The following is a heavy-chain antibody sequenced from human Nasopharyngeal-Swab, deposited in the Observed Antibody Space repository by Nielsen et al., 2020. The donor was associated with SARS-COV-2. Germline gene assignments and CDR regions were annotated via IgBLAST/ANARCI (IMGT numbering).Heavy chain of an antibody. CDR2: INHSGST. CDR3: ARGRRGSSWYCFYFDY. Sequence: SETLSPTCAVYGGSLTGFYCSWISQLAGRVLEWIGEINHSGSTKYNPSLKSRVTISVDTSKNQFSLKLSSVTAADTAVYYCARGRRGSSWYCFYFDYWGQGTLVTVSS. CDR1: GGSLTGFY. D-gene: IGHD6-13*01. V-gene: IGHV4-34*01. J-gene: IGHJ4*02.